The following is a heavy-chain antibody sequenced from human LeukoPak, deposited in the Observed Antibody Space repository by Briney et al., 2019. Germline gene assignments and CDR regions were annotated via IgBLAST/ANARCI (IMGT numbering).Heavy chain of an antibody. V-gene: IGHV3-11*01. CDR2: ISSSGSTI. Sequence: GGSLRLSCAASGFTFSDYYMSWIRQAPGKGLEWVSYISSSGSTIYYADSVKGRFTISRDNAKNSLYLQMNSLRAEDTAVYYWAGATQEDAFDIWGQGTMVTVSS. CDR3: AGATQEDAFDI. CDR1: GFTFSDYY. J-gene: IGHJ3*02.